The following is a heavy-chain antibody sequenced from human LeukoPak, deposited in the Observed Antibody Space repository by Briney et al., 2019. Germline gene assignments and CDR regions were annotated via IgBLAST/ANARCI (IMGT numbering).Heavy chain of an antibody. CDR3: AREYYDFWSGYYGVFDY. J-gene: IGHJ4*02. D-gene: IGHD3-3*01. Sequence: GGSVKVSCKASGYTFTGYYMHWVRQAPGQGREWMGWINPNSGGTNYAQKFQGRVTMTRGTSISTAYMELSRLRSDDTAVYYCAREYYDFWSGYYGVFDYWGQGTLVTVSS. CDR2: INPNSGGT. CDR1: GYTFTGYY. V-gene: IGHV1-2*02.